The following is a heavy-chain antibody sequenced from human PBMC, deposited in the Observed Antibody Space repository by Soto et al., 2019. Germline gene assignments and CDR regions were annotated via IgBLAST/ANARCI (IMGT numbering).Heavy chain of an antibody. CDR1: GGSVNNYY. D-gene: IGHD6-13*01. V-gene: IGHV4-59*02. Sequence: SETLSLTCTVSGGSVNNYYWSWVRQPPGKGLEWIGYIYYTGRTNYNPSLESRITVSVDTSKNQLSLKLGSVTAADTAVYYCAGDSSNSWYSPMDPWGQGSLVTVSS. CDR3: AGDSSNSWYSPMDP. J-gene: IGHJ5*02. CDR2: IYYTGRT.